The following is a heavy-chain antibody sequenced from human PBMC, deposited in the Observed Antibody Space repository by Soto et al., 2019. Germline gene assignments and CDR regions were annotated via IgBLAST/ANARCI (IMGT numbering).Heavy chain of an antibody. CDR2: IGSSSGAI. J-gene: IGHJ5*02. V-gene: IGHV3-48*02. Sequence: EVQLVESGGGLIQPGGSLRLSCAASGFTFSSYSMNWVRQAPGKGLEWVSYIGSSSGAIFYADSVKGRFTISRDNAKNSLYLQMNSLRDEDTGVYYCAREGYVGFNWCAPWGQGTLVTVSS. CDR3: AREGYVGFNWCAP. CDR1: GFTFSSYS. D-gene: IGHD2-15*01.